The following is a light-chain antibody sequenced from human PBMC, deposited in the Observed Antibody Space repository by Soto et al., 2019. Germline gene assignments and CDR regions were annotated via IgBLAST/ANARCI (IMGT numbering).Light chain of an antibody. CDR2: RVS. Sequence: EIVLSQSPGTRSLSPGDSATRSCRASQAFGTNLAWYQQKPGQTPRLLIYRVSRRATATPDRFSGSGSGTDFILTISRLEPEDFAAYYCHYSAKSPGSFGPGTKLDIK. CDR1: QAFGTN. J-gene: IGKJ3*01. V-gene: IGKV3-20*01. CDR3: HYSAKSPGS.